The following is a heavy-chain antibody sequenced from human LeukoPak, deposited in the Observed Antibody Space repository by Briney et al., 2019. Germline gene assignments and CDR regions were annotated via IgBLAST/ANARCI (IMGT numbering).Heavy chain of an antibody. CDR3: ARKGRRDNWFDP. CDR1: GYTFTSYG. J-gene: IGHJ5*02. Sequence: ASVKVSCKASGYTFTSYGISWVRQAPGQGLEWMGWISAYNGNTNYAQKLQGRVTMTTDTSTSTAYTELRSLRSDDTAVYYCARKGRRDNWFDPWGQGTLVTVSS. D-gene: IGHD5-24*01. CDR2: ISAYNGNT. V-gene: IGHV1-18*01.